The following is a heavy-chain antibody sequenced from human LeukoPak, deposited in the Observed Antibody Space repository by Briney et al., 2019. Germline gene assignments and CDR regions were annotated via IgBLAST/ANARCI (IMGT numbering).Heavy chain of an antibody. J-gene: IGHJ4*02. D-gene: IGHD5-24*01. Sequence: SETLSLTCAVSSGSISGYYWSWSRQPPGRGVEWIGNLFHTRGAWYKSSLKSRVTTSVDTSKNEFSLKLSSVTAADTAVYYCASRMATREDYWGQGTLVTVSS. CDR1: SGSISGYY. V-gene: IGHV4-59*01. CDR2: LFHTRGA. CDR3: ASRMATREDY.